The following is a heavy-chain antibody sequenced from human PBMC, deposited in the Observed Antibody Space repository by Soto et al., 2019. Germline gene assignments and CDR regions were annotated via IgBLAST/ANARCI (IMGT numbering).Heavy chain of an antibody. CDR2: INHSGST. CDR1: GGSFSGYY. J-gene: IGHJ4*02. CDR3: ARGVRYYDSSGYTGIDY. Sequence: QVQLQQWGAGLLKPSETLSLTCAVYGGSFSGYYWSRIRQPPGKGLEWIGEINHSGSTNYNPSLKGRVTISVDTSKNPFSLQLSSVTAADTAVYYCARGVRYYDSSGYTGIDYWGQGTLVTVSS. V-gene: IGHV4-34*01. D-gene: IGHD3-22*01.